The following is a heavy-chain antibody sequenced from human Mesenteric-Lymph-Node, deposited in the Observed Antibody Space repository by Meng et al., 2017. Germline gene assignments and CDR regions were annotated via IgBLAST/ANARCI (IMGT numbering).Heavy chain of an antibody. J-gene: IGHJ4*02. CDR3: ARRRGITIFGVASHFDY. D-gene: IGHD3-3*01. V-gene: IGHV4-34*01. CDR2: INHSGST. CDR1: GGSFSGYY. Sequence: GSLRLSCAVYGGSFSGYYWNWIRQPPGKGLEWIGEINHSGSTNYNPSLKSRVTISVDTSKNQFSLKLSSVTAADTAVYYCARRRGITIFGVASHFDYWGQGTLVTVSS.